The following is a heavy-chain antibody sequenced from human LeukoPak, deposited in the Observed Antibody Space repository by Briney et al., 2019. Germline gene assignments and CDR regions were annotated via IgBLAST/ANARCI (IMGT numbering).Heavy chain of an antibody. CDR2: INPKSGGT. CDR1: GYTFTSYT. J-gene: IGHJ4*02. D-gene: IGHD3-22*01. V-gene: IGHV1-2*02. CDR3: ARGGAYYYDSSGRGDW. Sequence: ASVKVSCKASGYTFTSYTISWVRQAPGQGLEWMGWINPKSGGTNYAQKFQGRVTMTRDTSINTAYMELSRLRSDDTAVYYCARGGAYYYDSSGRGDWWGQGTLVTVSS.